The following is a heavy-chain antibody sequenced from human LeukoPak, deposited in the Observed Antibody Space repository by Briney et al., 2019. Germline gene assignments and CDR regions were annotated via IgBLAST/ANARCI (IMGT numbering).Heavy chain of an antibody. CDR2: INPSGGST. CDR1: GYTFTSYY. CDR3: ARDFCGGDCSHNYYYYYMDV. Sequence: ASVKVSCKVSGYTFTSYYMHWVRQAPGRGLEWMGIINPSGGSTSYAQKFQGRVTMTRDTSTSTVYMELSSLRSEDTAVYYCARDFCGGDCSHNYYYYYMDVWGKGTTVTISS. J-gene: IGHJ6*03. D-gene: IGHD2-21*02. V-gene: IGHV1-46*01.